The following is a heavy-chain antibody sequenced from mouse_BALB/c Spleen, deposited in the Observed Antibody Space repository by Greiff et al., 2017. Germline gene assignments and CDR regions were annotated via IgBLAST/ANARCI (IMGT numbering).Heavy chain of an antibody. Sequence: EVMLVESGGGLVQPGGSRKLSCAASGFTFSSFGMHWVRQAPEKGLEWVAYISSGSSTIYYADTVKGRFTISRDNPKNTLFLQMTSLRSEDTAMYYCARSAGTTVVEDYWGQGTTLTVSS. CDR1: GFTFSSFG. CDR2: ISSGSSTI. D-gene: IGHD1-1*01. J-gene: IGHJ2*01. CDR3: ARSAGTTVVEDY. V-gene: IGHV5-17*02.